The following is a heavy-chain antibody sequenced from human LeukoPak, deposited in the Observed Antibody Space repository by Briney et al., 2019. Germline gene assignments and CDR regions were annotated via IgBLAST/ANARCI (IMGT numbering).Heavy chain of an antibody. D-gene: IGHD5-18*01. CDR2: IYYSGTT. CDR3: ARVVDTSMIDDAFDI. J-gene: IGHJ3*02. CDR1: GGSISTYY. V-gene: IGHV4-59*01. Sequence: SESLSLTCTVSGGSISTYYWSWIRQTPGKGLEWSGYIYYSGTTKYNPSLNSRVTISLDTSKNQFSLKLSSVTAADTAVYYCARVVDTSMIDDAFDIWGQGTMVTVSS.